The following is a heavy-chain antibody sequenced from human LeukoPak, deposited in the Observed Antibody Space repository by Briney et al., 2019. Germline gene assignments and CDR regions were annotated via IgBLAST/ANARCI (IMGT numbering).Heavy chain of an antibody. CDR1: GFTFSSYG. Sequence: GGSLRLSCAASGFTFSSYGMHWVRQAPGKGLEWVAVISYDGSNKYYADSVKGRFTISRDNSKNTLYLQMNSLRAEDTAVYYCAKEQARGVPPYFDYWGQGTLVTVSS. CDR3: AKEQARGVPPYFDY. D-gene: IGHD3-10*01. V-gene: IGHV3-30*18. J-gene: IGHJ4*02. CDR2: ISYDGSNK.